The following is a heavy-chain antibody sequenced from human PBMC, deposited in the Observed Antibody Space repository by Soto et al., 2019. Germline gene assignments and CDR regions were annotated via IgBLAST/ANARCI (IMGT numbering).Heavy chain of an antibody. CDR3: ARVWYYDSSGSFDAFDI. D-gene: IGHD3-22*01. CDR2: INSDGSST. J-gene: IGHJ3*02. Sequence: GGSLRLSCAASGFTFSSYWMHWVRQAPGKGLVWVSRINSDGSSTSYADSVKGRFTISRDNAKNTLYLQMNSLRAEDTAVYYCARVWYYDSSGSFDAFDIWGQGTIVTVSS. V-gene: IGHV3-74*01. CDR1: GFTFSSYW.